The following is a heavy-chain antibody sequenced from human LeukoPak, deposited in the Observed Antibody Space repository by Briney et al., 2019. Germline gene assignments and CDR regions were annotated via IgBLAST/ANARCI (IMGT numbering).Heavy chain of an antibody. CDR2: MSYDSSNE. V-gene: IGHV3-30*04. CDR3: AREGSRSDDAFDI. CDR1: GFTFNTYT. J-gene: IGHJ3*02. Sequence: PGGSLTLSCAASGFTFNTYTMHWLRQAPGEGLQWVALMSYDSSNEHYADSVKGRFTISRDNSKNTLYLQMTSLRLEDTAVYYCAREGSRSDDAFDIWGQGTLVTVSS.